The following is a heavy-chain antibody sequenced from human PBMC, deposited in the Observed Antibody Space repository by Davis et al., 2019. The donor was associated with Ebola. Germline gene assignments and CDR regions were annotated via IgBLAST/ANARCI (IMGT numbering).Heavy chain of an antibody. CDR2: ISGSGGST. D-gene: IGHD2-2*01. V-gene: IGHV3-23*01. CDR3: AKDARIGYCSSTSCYHFDY. J-gene: IGHJ4*02. CDR1: GFTFSSYA. Sequence: PGGSLRLSCAASGFTFSSYAMSWVRQAPGKGLEWVSAISGSGGSTYYADSVKGRFTISRDNSKNTLYLQMNSLRAEDTAVYYCAKDARIGYCSSTSCYHFDYWGQGTLVTVSS.